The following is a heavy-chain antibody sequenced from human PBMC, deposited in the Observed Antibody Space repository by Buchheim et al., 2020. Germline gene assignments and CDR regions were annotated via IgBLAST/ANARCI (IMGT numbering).Heavy chain of an antibody. J-gene: IGHJ3*02. CDR3: ARRHYDFWSGHFLAFDI. Sequence: QVQLQQWGAGLLKPSETLSLTCAVYGGSFSGYYWSWIRQPPGKGLEWIGEINHSGSTNYNPSLKSRVTISVDTSKNQFSLKLSSVTAADTAVYYCARRHYDFWSGHFLAFDIWGQGT. CDR1: GGSFSGYY. D-gene: IGHD3-3*01. CDR2: INHSGST. V-gene: IGHV4-34*01.